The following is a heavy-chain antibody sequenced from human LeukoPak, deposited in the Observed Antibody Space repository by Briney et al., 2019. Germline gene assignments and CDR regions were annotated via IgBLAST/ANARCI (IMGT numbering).Heavy chain of an antibody. CDR2: INPNSGGT. CDR3: ARGFPGYCSSTSCYPPYYYYYMDV. D-gene: IGHD2-2*01. J-gene: IGHJ6*03. CDR1: GYTFTGHY. V-gene: IGHV1-2*02. Sequence: ASVKVSCKASGYTFTGHYMHWVRPAPGQGVEWMGWINPNSGGTNFAQKFQGRVTMTRDTSISTAYMELSRLRSDDTAVYYCARGFPGYCSSTSCYPPYYYYYMDVWGKGTTVTVSS.